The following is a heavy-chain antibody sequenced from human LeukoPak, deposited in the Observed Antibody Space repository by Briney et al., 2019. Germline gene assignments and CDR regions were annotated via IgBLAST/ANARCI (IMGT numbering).Heavy chain of an antibody. Sequence: PGGSLRLSCAASGFTFSSYSMNWVRQAPGKGLEWVSYISSSSSTIYYADSVKGRFTISRDNAKNSLYLQMNSLRAEDTAVYYCARDSDSYGALAPFDYWGQGTLVTVSS. CDR3: ARDSDSYGALAPFDY. J-gene: IGHJ4*02. D-gene: IGHD5-18*01. CDR1: GFTFSSYS. CDR2: ISSSSSTI. V-gene: IGHV3-48*04.